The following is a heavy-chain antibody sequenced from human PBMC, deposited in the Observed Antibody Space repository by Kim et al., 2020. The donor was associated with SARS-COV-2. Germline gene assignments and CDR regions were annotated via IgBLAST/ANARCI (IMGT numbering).Heavy chain of an antibody. D-gene: IGHD2-21*01. V-gene: IGHV3-64D*09. CDR3: VKNCGGDCYSNF. CDR2: ISGDGTRT. J-gene: IGHJ4*02. CDR1: GFPFSSYA. Sequence: GGSLRLSCAASGFPFSSYAMHWVRQAPGKRLEYVSAISGDGTRTYYAESVRGRFTISRDNSKSTLSLQMNSLRGDDTAIYFCVKNCGGDCYSNFWGLGTLVTVSS.